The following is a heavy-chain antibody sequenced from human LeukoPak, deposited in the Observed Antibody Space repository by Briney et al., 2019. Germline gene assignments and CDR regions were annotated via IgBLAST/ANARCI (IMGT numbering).Heavy chain of an antibody. D-gene: IGHD4-23*01. Sequence: GGSLRLSCSASGFTFSSYAMHWVGQAPGKGLEWVSYISSSSSTIYYADFVKGRFTISRDNAKNSLYLQMNSLRDEETAVYYCTRSGGNFILDWGQGTLVTVSS. J-gene: IGHJ4*02. CDR1: GFTFSSYA. CDR3: TRSGGNFILD. V-gene: IGHV3-48*02. CDR2: ISSSSSTI.